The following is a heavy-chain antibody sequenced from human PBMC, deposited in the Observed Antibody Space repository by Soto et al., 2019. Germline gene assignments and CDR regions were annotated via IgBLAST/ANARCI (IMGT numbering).Heavy chain of an antibody. D-gene: IGHD2-21*02. CDR2: IFPIDSDT. V-gene: IGHV5-51*01. J-gene: IGHJ3*01. CDR1: GYTFTRNW. Sequence: GESLKISCKGSGYTFTRNWIGWVRQMPGKGLEWMGIIFPIDSDTRYSPSSQGQVTISADNSISTAYLQWSSLKASDTAIYYCATPGGRDFNAFDVWGQGTMVTVS. CDR3: ATPGGRDFNAFDV.